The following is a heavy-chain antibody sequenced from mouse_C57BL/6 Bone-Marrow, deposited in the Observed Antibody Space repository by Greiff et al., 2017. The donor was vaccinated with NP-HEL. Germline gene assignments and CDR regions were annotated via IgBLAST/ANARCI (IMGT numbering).Heavy chain of an antibody. CDR1: GYTFTDYY. Sequence: EVQLQQSGPVLVKPGASVKMSCKASGYTFTDYYMNWVKQSHGKSLEWIGVINPYNGGTSYNQKFKGKATLTVDKSSSTAYMELNSLTSEDSAVYYCANDYFYAMDYWGQGTSVTVSS. CDR3: ANDYFYAMDY. V-gene: IGHV1-19*01. CDR2: INPYNGGT. D-gene: IGHD2-4*01. J-gene: IGHJ4*01.